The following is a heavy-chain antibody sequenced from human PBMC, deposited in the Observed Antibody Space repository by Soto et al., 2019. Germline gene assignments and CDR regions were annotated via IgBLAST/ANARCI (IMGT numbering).Heavy chain of an antibody. D-gene: IGHD3-22*01. Sequence: EVHLVESGGGLVQPGGSLRLSCAASGFIFSSYGKNWVRQAPEKGLEWVSFISSSSSTIYYADSVKGRFTISRDNAKNSLYLQMNSLRDEDTAVYYCARDVGYYYDSSGYYRFDYWGQGTLVTVSS. J-gene: IGHJ4*02. CDR3: ARDVGYYYDSSGYYRFDY. CDR1: GFIFSSYG. CDR2: ISSSSSTI. V-gene: IGHV3-48*02.